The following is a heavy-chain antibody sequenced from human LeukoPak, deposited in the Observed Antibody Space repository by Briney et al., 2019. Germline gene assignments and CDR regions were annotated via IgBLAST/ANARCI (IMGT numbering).Heavy chain of an antibody. CDR2: IYSSGST. CDR1: GGSISNFY. CDR3: ARVRDQRIDY. J-gene: IGHJ4*02. V-gene: IGHV4-59*01. D-gene: IGHD1-1*01. Sequence: SETLSLTCTVSGGSISNFYWSWIRQPPGKGLEWIGFIYSSGSTNYNPSLKSRVTISVDTSKNQFSLNLSSVTAADTAVYYCARVRDQRIDYWGQGTLFTVSS.